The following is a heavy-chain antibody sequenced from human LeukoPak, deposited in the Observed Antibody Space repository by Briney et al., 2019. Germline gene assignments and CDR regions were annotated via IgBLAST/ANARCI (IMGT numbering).Heavy chain of an antibody. D-gene: IGHD3-22*01. Sequence: GGSLRLSCAASGFTFSNAWMNWVRQSPGKGLVWVGRIKSKTDGGTIDYGAPVKGRFTISRDDSKNTLFLQMNSLKAEDTAMYHCTTGVRDSSGYYNFDYWGQGTLVTVSS. V-gene: IGHV3-15*01. CDR1: GFTFSNAW. CDR3: TTGVRDSSGYYNFDY. J-gene: IGHJ4*02. CDR2: IKSKTDGGTI.